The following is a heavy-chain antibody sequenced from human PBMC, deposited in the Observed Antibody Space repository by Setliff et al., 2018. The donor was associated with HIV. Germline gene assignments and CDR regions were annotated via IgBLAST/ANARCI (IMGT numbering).Heavy chain of an antibody. CDR1: GYTFTNYW. J-gene: IGHJ3*02. CDR2: IYPGDSDT. CDR3: ATHTLNNAFDI. V-gene: IGHV5-51*01. Sequence: GESLKISCRGSGYTFTNYWIGWVRQMPGRGLEWMGIIYPGDSDTRYSPSFEGQVTMSADKSINTAYLQWSSLKASDTAMYFCATHTLNNAFDIWGLGTMVTVSS.